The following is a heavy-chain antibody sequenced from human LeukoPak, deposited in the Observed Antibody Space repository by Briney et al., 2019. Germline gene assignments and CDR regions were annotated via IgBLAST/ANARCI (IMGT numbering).Heavy chain of an antibody. CDR2: IYYSGST. V-gene: IGHV4-59*08. CDR3: ARLYYDSSRYPNWFDP. D-gene: IGHD3-22*01. J-gene: IGHJ5*02. Sequence: SETLSLTCTVSGDSISSYYWSWIRQPPGKGLEWIGYIYYSGSTNYNPSLKSRVTISVATSKNQFSLKLSSGTAADTAVYYCARLYYDSSRYPNWFDPWGQGTLVTVSS. CDR1: GDSISSYY.